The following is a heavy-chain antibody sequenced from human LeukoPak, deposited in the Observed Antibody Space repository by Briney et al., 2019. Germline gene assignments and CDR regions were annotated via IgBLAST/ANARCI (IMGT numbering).Heavy chain of an antibody. J-gene: IGHJ3*02. V-gene: IGHV4-61*02. CDR1: GGSISSGSYY. CDR3: ARDVHIGI. D-gene: IGHD2-21*01. CDR2: IYTSGST. Sequence: SETLSLTCTVSGGSISSGSYYWSWIRQPAGKGLEWIGRIYTSGSTNYNPSLKSRVTISVDTSKNQFSLKLSSVTAADTAVYYCARDVHIGIWGQGTMVTVSS.